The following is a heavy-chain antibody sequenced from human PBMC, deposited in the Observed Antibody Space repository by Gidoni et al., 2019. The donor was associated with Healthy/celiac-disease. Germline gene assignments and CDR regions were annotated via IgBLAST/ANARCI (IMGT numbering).Heavy chain of an antibody. D-gene: IGHD6-19*01. Sequence: QVQLVESGGGVVQPGRSLRLSCAASGFTFSSYGMHWVRQAPGKGLGWVAVIWYDGSNKYYADSVKGRFTISRDNSKNTLYLQMNSLRAEDTAVYYCASDSGYSSGWYLFDYWGQGTLVTVSS. CDR2: IWYDGSNK. J-gene: IGHJ4*02. V-gene: IGHV3-33*01. CDR3: ASDSGYSSGWYLFDY. CDR1: GFTFSSYG.